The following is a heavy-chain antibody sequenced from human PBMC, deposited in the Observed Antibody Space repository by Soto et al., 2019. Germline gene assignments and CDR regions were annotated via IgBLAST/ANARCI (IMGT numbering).Heavy chain of an antibody. CDR1: GFSFSDSP. V-gene: IGHV3-30*04. J-gene: IGHJ4*02. CDR3: AKDYGDYVGPFDY. Sequence: PGESLKISCAASGFSFSDSPMHWVRQAPGKGLEWVAVISYDGSNKYYADSVKGRFTISRDNSKNTLYLQMNSLRAEDTAVYYCAKDYGDYVGPFDYWGQGTLVTVSS. CDR2: ISYDGSNK. D-gene: IGHD4-17*01.